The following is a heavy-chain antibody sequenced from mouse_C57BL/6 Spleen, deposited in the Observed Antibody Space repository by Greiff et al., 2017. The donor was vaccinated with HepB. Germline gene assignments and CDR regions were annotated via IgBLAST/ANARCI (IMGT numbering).Heavy chain of an antibody. D-gene: IGHD2-2*01. J-gene: IGHJ4*01. Sequence: QVQLQQSGAELVRPGTSVKVSCKASGYAFTNYLIEWVKQRPGQGLEWIGVINPGSGGTNYNEKFKGKATLTADKSSSTAYMQLSSLTSEDSAVYFCARWEGMVTTTDYYAMDYWGQGTSVTVSS. V-gene: IGHV1-54*01. CDR1: GYAFTNYL. CDR3: ARWEGMVTTTDYYAMDY. CDR2: INPGSGGT.